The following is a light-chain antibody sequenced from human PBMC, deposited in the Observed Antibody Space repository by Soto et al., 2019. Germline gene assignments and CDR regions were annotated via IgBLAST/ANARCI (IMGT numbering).Light chain of an antibody. V-gene: IGLV1-51*01. CDR1: SSNIGSNS. Sequence: QSVLTQPPSVSSAPGQTVSSACSGSSSNIGSNSGSWYQQPLGTAPKLLINDDNPPHPGIPARSPGSRCGASATLGITGFHTGDEADYYCGSWDSSLSADVFGTAPTVTV. J-gene: IGLJ1*01. CDR3: GSWDSSLSADV. CDR2: DDN.